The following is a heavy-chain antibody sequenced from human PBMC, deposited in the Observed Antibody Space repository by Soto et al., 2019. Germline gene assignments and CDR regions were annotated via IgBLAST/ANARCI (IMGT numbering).Heavy chain of an antibody. CDR1: GASIISGGYY. CDR2: IYYSGST. D-gene: IGHD4-4*01. CDR3: ARLTLSNYGARWFDP. J-gene: IGHJ5*02. Sequence: SETLSLTCTFSGASIISGGYYWSWIRQHPGKGLEWIGYIYYSGSTYYNPSLKSRVTMSLDTSDNQFSLKLSSVTAADTAVYFCARLTLSNYGARWFDPWGQGTLVTVSS. V-gene: IGHV4-31*03.